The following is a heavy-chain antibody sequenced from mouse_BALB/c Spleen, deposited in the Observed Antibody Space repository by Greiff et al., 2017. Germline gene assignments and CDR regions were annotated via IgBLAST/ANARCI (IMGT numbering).Heavy chain of an antibody. CDR3: ARSASSGLFAY. J-gene: IGHJ3*01. D-gene: IGHD3-1*01. CDR2: INPSTGYT. V-gene: IGHV1-7*01. CDR1: GYTFTSYW. Sequence: QVQLQQSGAELAKPGASVKMSCKASGYTFTSYWMHWVKQRPGQGLEWIGYINPSTGYTEYNQKFKDKATLTADKSSSTAYMQLSSLTSEDSAVYYCARSASSGLFAYWGQGTLVTVSA.